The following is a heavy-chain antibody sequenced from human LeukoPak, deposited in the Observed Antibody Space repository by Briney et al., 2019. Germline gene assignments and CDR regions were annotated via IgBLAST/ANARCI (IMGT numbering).Heavy chain of an antibody. D-gene: IGHD3-22*01. CDR2: IKEDGSEK. CDR3: ARVGKLVVGNDITQSAFDI. V-gene: IGHV3-7*03. J-gene: IGHJ3*02. Sequence: GESRRISCAASGFTCKNYWMTWVRQVPGKGLEGVARIKEDGSEKYHVDSGEGRFTISRYNAKSSLYLQMNSLRAEDTAVYSCARVGKLVVGNDITQSAFDIWGQGTMVTVSS. CDR1: GFTCKNYW.